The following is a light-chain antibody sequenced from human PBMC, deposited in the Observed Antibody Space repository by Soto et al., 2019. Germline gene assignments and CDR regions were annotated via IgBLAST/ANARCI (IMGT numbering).Light chain of an antibody. Sequence: QAVVTQPPSASGTPGQTVTISCSGSSSNIGDNHVYWYQQLPGAPPKLLIYRNHQRPSGVSDRFSGSKSGTSASLAISGLRSEDEADYHCASWDDTLESPVAFGGGTKLTVL. J-gene: IGLJ2*01. CDR2: RNH. V-gene: IGLV1-47*01. CDR3: ASWDDTLESPVA. CDR1: SSNIGDNH.